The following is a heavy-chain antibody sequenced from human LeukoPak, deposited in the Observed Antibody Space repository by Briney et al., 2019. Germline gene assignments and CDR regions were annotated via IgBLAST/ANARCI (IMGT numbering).Heavy chain of an antibody. D-gene: IGHD1-26*01. V-gene: IGHV4-59*13. CDR1: GGPISSYT. J-gene: IGHJ3*02. CDR2: IYYSGTI. Sequence: PSETLSPTCPVTGGPISSYTGGGIRRPPGKGLEGIGYIYYSGTINYNPSLKSRVTISVDTSKNQFSLKLSSVTAADTAVYYCARDRWELLGRDAFDIWGQGTMVTVSS. CDR3: ARDRWELLGRDAFDI.